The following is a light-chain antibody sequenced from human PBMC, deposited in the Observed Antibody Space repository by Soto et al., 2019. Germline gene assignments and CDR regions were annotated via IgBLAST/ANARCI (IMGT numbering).Light chain of an antibody. CDR3: QSYDSSLRGVV. CDR2: GNS. Sequence: QSVLTQPPSVSGAPGQRVTISCTGSSSNIGAGYDVHWYQQLPGTAPKLLIYGNSNRPSGVPDRFSGSKSGTSASLAITGLQAKDAADYYRQSYDSSLRGVVFGGGTKPTV. J-gene: IGLJ2*01. V-gene: IGLV1-40*01. CDR1: SSNIGAGYD.